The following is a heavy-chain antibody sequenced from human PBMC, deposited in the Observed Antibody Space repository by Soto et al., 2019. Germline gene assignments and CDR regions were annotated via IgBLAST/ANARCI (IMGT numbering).Heavy chain of an antibody. CDR2: IIPSFGRP. V-gene: IGHV1-69*01. CDR1: GGTFSSYS. J-gene: IGHJ6*02. D-gene: IGHD3-16*01. CDR3: ARTKRGGFRMDV. Sequence: QVQLVESEAEVKKPGSSVKVSCKASGGTFSSYSISWVRQSPGQGLKWMGGIIPSFGRPNYAPKFQGRVTITTPETTSTVYMHLSSLRSEDTAVYYCARTKRGGFRMDVWGQGTTVTVSS.